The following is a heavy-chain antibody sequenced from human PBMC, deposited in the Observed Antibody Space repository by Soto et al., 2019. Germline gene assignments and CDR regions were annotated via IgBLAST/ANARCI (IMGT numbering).Heavy chain of an antibody. V-gene: IGHV1-69*01. Sequence: QVQLVQSGADVKKPGSSVKVSCQASGVTFSSETLGWVRQAPGQGLEWVGGIIPLFGTASYAQKFQGRVTITADESTSTVYMELSSLRSDETAVYFCATELGENPASPFDAWGQGTLVTVS. CDR1: GVTFSSET. J-gene: IGHJ4*02. CDR2: IIPLFGTA. D-gene: IGHD3-10*01. CDR3: ATELGENPASPFDA.